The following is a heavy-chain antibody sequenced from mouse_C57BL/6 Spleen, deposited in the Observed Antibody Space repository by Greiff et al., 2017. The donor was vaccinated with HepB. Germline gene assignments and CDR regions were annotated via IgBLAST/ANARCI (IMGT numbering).Heavy chain of an antibody. V-gene: IGHV5-4*01. J-gene: IGHJ2*01. D-gene: IGHD1-1*02. CDR1: GFTFSSYA. CDR3: ARDLGGLDY. CDR2: ISDGGSYT. Sequence: EVQLVESGGGLVKPGGSLKLSCAASGFTFSSYAMSWVRQTPEKRLEWVATISDGGSYTYYPDNVKGRFTISRDNAKNNLYLQMSHLKSEDTAMYYCARDLGGLDYWGQGTTLTVSS.